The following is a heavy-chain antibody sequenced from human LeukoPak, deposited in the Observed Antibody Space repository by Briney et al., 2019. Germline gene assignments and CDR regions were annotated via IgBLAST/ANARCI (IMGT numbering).Heavy chain of an antibody. D-gene: IGHD4-17*01. J-gene: IGHJ4*02. CDR2: IIPIFGTA. V-gene: IGHV1-69*13. Sequence: ASVKVSCKASGGTFSSYAISWVRQAPGQGLEWMGGIIPIFGTANYAQKFQGRVTITADESTSTAYKELSSLSSEDTAVYYCARVGGGSIYGDYDYWGQGTLVTVSS. CDR3: ARVGGGSIYGDYDY. CDR1: GGTFSSYA.